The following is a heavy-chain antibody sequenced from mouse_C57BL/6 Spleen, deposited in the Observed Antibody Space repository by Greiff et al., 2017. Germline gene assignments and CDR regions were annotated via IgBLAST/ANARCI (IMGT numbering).Heavy chain of an antibody. D-gene: IGHD2-5*01. CDR2: ISYDGSN. V-gene: IGHV3-6*01. CDR3: ARTYSNYDGYFDV. CDR1: GYSITRGYY. J-gene: IGHJ1*03. Sequence: EVQLQQSGPGLVQPSQSLSLTCSVTGYSITRGYYWNWIRQFPGNNLEWMGYISYDGSNTSNPSLQNRISITRDTSKNQFFLKLNSETTEDTATYYCARTYSNYDGYFDVGGTGTTVTVSS.